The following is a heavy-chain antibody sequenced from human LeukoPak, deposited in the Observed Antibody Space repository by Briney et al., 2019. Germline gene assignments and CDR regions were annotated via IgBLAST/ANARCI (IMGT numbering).Heavy chain of an antibody. J-gene: IGHJ6*03. V-gene: IGHV3-7*01. CDR3: ARPEIPEGVLWFYYMDV. Sequence: GGSLRLSCAASGFTFSSYWMTWVRQAPGKGLEWVANIKQDGSEKYYVDSVKGRFTISRDNAKNSLYLQMNSLRAEDTAVYYCARPEIPEGVLWFYYMDVWGKGTTVTVSS. D-gene: IGHD3-10*01. CDR2: IKQDGSEK. CDR1: GFTFSSYW.